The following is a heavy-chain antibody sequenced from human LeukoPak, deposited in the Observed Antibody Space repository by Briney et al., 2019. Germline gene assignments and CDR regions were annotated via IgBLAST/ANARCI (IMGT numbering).Heavy chain of an antibody. J-gene: IGHJ4*02. CDR1: GYTFTGYY. V-gene: IGHV1-2*02. CDR3: ARDTTGYSSSWAEWAYCGGDCYDAYYFDY. CDR2: INPNSGGT. Sequence: ASVKVSCKASGYTFTGYYMHWVRQAPGQGLEWMGWINPNSGGTNYAQKFQGRVTMTRDTSISTAYMELSRLRSDDTAVYYCARDTTGYSSSWAEWAYCGGDCYDAYYFDYWGQGTLVTVSS. D-gene: IGHD2-21*02.